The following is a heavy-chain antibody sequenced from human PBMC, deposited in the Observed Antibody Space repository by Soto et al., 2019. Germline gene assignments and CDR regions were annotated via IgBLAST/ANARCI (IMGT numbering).Heavy chain of an antibody. J-gene: IGHJ2*01. CDR3: AGPDFGDYWYFDL. V-gene: IGHV1-69*08. CDR1: GGTFSSHT. Sequence: QDQLVQSGAEVKKPGSSVKVSCKASGGTFSSHTFSWVRQAPGQGLEWMGRIIPALGTATYAQKFQGRVTITADESATEVYMDLNSLRSEDTAVYYCAGPDFGDYWYFDLWGRGTLVTVSS. D-gene: IGHD4-17*01. CDR2: IIPALGTA.